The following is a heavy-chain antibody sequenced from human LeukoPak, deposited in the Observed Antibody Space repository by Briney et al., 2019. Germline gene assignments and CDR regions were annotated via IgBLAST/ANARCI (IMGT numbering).Heavy chain of an antibody. CDR2: INSDGVT. D-gene: IGHD2-21*02. J-gene: IGHJ3*02. CDR3: VRGDSYKKAFDI. Sequence: GGSLLLSCATSGFTFSSYWMQWVRQAPGKGPVCVSRINSDGVTKYADSVKGRFTISRDNAKSAIHLQMSSLSAEDTAMYFCVRGDSYKKAFDIWGQGTMVTVSS. CDR1: GFTFSSYW. V-gene: IGHV3-74*03.